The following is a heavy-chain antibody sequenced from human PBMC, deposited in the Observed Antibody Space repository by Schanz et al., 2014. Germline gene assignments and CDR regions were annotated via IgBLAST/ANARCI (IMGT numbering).Heavy chain of an antibody. D-gene: IGHD1-26*01. CDR1: GFTFSNYW. V-gene: IGHV3-74*01. Sequence: EVQLVESGGCLVQPGGSLRLSCAASGFTFSNYWIHWVRQAPGKGLVWVSRIDADGNSTSYADSVKGRFTISRDNSKNTLYLQMNSLRAEDSAVYYCAKVGPYSGSLGAFDIWGQGTMVTVSS. CDR2: IDADGNST. CDR3: AKVGPYSGSLGAFDI. J-gene: IGHJ3*02.